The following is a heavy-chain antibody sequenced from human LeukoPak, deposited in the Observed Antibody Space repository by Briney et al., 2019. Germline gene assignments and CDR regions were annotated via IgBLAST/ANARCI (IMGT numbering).Heavy chain of an antibody. Sequence: GGSLRLSCAASGFTFSRYSMNWVRQAPGKGLEWVSSISSSSCYIYYSDSVKGRFTISRDNAKNSLYLQMNSLRAEDTAVYYCARSRRLYDILTGPDYWGQGTLVTVSS. V-gene: IGHV3-21*01. J-gene: IGHJ4*02. CDR1: GFTFSRYS. CDR3: ARSRRLYDILTGPDY. D-gene: IGHD3-9*01. CDR2: ISSSSCYI.